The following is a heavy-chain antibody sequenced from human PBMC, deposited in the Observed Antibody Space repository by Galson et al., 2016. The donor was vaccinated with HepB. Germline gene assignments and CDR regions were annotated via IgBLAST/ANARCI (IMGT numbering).Heavy chain of an antibody. V-gene: IGHV3-30*03. Sequence: SLRLSCAASGFTFNTYGMHWVRQAPGKGLDWVAVISYDGSDTYYADSVKGRFTISRDNSRNTLYVQMNSLRLEDTAVYFCARTADTYTPPFDYWGQGTLVTVSS. CDR2: ISYDGSDT. CDR3: ARTADTYTPPFDY. J-gene: IGHJ4*02. D-gene: IGHD5-18*01. CDR1: GFTFNTYG.